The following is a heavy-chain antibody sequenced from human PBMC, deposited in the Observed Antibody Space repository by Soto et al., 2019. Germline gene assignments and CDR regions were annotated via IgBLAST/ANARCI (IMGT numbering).Heavy chain of an antibody. V-gene: IGHV4-59*08. D-gene: IGHD3-22*01. CDR1: VGSISSYY. CDR2: IYYSGST. Sequence: PSETLSLTCTVSVGSISSYYGGWFRQPPGKGLEWIGYIYYSGSTTYHPSLKSRVTISVDTSKNQFSLNLTSVTAADTAVYYCARLGGYYQAFDQWGQGSLVTVS. J-gene: IGHJ4*02. CDR3: ARLGGYYQAFDQ.